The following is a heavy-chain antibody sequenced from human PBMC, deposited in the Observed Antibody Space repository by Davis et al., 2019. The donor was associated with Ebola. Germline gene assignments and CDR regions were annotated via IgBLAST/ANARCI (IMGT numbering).Heavy chain of an antibody. Sequence: GESLKISCKGSGYSFTSYWIGWVRQMPGKGLEWMGIIYPGDSDTRYSPFFQGQVTISADKSISTAYLQWSSLKASDTAMYYWARRILGELSFHNWFDPWGQGTLVTVSS. J-gene: IGHJ5*02. V-gene: IGHV5-51*01. CDR3: ARRILGELSFHNWFDP. CDR2: IYPGDSDT. CDR1: GYSFTSYW. D-gene: IGHD3-16*02.